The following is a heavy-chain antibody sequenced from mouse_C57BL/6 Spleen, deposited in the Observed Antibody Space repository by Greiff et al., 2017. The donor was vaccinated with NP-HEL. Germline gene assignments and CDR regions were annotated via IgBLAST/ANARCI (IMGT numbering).Heavy chain of an antibody. CDR3: ARLNGSASSALEY. CDR2: INPSTGGT. Sequence: VHLKQSGPELVKPGASVKISCKASGYSFTGYYMNWVKQSPEQSLEWIGEINPSTGGTTYNQKFKGKATLTVDKSSSTAYMQLKSLTSEDSAVYYCARLNGSASSALEYWGQGTSVTVSS. J-gene: IGHJ4*01. CDR1: GYSFTGYY. D-gene: IGHD2-2*01. V-gene: IGHV1-42*01.